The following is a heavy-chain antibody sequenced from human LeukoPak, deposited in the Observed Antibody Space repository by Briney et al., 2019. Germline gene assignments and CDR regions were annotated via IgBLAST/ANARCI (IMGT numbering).Heavy chain of an antibody. J-gene: IGHJ4*02. CDR3: AKRPAAVRGVIPYVDY. D-gene: IGHD3-10*02. CDR1: GFMFRSSS. CDR2: ISASAGNI. Sequence: GGSLRLSCAASGFMFRSSSMTWVRQVPGKGLEWVSTISASAGNIYYADSVKGRFTISRDNSKNTLFLQMNSLRAEDTAIYYCAKRPAAVRGVIPYVDYWGQGTLVTVSS. V-gene: IGHV3-23*01.